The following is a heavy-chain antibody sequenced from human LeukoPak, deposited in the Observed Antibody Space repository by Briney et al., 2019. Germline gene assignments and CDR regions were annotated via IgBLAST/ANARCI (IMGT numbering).Heavy chain of an antibody. CDR2: IKPDGSEK. CDR1: GFTFSSYW. CDR3: ARGDYYGSGSYYHDAFDI. Sequence: GGSLRLSCAASGFTFSSYWMRWVREAPGKGLEWVANIKPDGSEKHYVDSVKGRLTIARDNAKNSLYLQMNSLRAEDTAVYYCARGDYYGSGSYYHDAFDIWGQGTMVTVSS. D-gene: IGHD3-10*01. J-gene: IGHJ3*02. V-gene: IGHV3-7*03.